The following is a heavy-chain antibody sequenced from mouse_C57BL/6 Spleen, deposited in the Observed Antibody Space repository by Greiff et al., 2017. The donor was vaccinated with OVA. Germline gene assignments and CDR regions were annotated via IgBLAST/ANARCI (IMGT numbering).Heavy chain of an antibody. CDR2: IYPGDGDT. Sequence: VQLQESGAELVKPGASVKISCKASGYAFSSYCMNWVKQRPGKGLEGIGQIYPGDGDTNYNGKFKGKATLTADKSSSTAYMQLSSLTSEDSAVYFCARFYGSSYSHYYAMDYWGQGTSVTVSS. D-gene: IGHD1-1*01. CDR3: ARFYGSSYSHYYAMDY. J-gene: IGHJ4*01. CDR1: GYAFSSYC. V-gene: IGHV1-80*01.